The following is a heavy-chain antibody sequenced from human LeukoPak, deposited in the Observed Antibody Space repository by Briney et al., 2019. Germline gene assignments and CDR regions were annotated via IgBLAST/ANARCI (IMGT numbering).Heavy chain of an antibody. V-gene: IGHV4-61*02. Sequence: SETLSLTCTVSGGSISNSHYYWSWIRQPAGKGLEWIGRISSSGSTNYNPSLKSRVTISVDTSKNQFSLKLSSVTAADTAVYFCARGPYSYDSSGAFDIWGQGTMVTVSS. J-gene: IGHJ3*02. CDR3: ARGPYSYDSSGAFDI. D-gene: IGHD3-22*01. CDR1: GGSISNSHYY. CDR2: ISSSGST.